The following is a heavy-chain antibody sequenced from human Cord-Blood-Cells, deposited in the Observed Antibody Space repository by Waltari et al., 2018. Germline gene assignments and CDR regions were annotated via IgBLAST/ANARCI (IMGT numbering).Heavy chain of an antibody. Sequence: QVQLVQSGAAVKKPGSSVKVSCKASGGTFSSYAISWVRQAPGQGLEWMGRIIPILGIANYAQKFQGRVTITADKSTSTAYMELSSLRSEDTAVYYCATGSTSRDYYYYYMDVWGKGTTVTVSS. V-gene: IGHV1-69*09. J-gene: IGHJ6*03. CDR2: IIPILGIA. D-gene: IGHD2-2*01. CDR3: ATGSTSRDYYYYYMDV. CDR1: GGTFSSYA.